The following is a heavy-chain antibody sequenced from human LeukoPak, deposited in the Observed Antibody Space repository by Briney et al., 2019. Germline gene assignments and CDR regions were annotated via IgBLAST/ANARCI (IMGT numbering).Heavy chain of an antibody. CDR1: GFIFTNYF. Sequence: GGSLRLSCAASGFIFTNYFMSWVRQAPGKGLEWVASIKHDGSEKYYVDSVRGRFTISRDNTMNSLYLQMSSLRAEDTAVYYCARGFADFVWGSYPSSYWGQGILVTVSS. D-gene: IGHD3-16*02. CDR3: ARGFADFVWGSYPSSY. V-gene: IGHV3-7*01. CDR2: IKHDGSEK. J-gene: IGHJ4*02.